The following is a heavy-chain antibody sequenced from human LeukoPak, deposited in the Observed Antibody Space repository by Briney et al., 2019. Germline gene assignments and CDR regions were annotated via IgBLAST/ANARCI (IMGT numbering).Heavy chain of an antibody. D-gene: IGHD3-10*01. V-gene: IGHV1-69*04. CDR3: ASLYGSGSYPNYYYCGMDV. J-gene: IGHJ6*02. CDR1: GGTFSSYA. Sequence: SVKVSCKASGGTFSSYAISWVRQAPGQGLEWMGRIIPILGIANYAQKFQGRVTITADKSTSTAYMELSSLRSEDTAVYYCASLYGSGSYPNYYYCGMDVWGQGTTVTVSS. CDR2: IIPILGIA.